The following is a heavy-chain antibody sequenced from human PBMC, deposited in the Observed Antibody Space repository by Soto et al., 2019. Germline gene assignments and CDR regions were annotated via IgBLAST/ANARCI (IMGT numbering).Heavy chain of an antibody. J-gene: IGHJ4*02. D-gene: IGHD3-3*01. CDR2: IYWADDK. V-gene: IGHV2-5*02. CDR3: AHRVLRTVFGLVTTTAIYFDF. Sequence: QITLNESGPTVVRPTETLTLTCRFSGFSLTTSGVGVGWIRQSPGKAPEWLALIYWADDKRYSASLKSSLTITKDTSKNQVVLTVSDLDPTDTATYYCAHRVLRTVFGLVTTTAIYFDFWGQGTPVAVSS. CDR1: GFSLTTSGVG.